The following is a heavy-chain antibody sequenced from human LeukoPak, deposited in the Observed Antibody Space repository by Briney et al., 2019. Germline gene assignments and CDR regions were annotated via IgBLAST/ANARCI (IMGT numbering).Heavy chain of an antibody. J-gene: IGHJ4*02. D-gene: IGHD2-15*01. CDR1: GYTFTSYY. Sequence: ASVKVSCKASGYTFTSYYMHWVRQAPGQGLEWMGIINPSGDSTTNAQKFQGRVTMTRDTSISTAYMELSRLRSDDTAVYYCARDLGRLGYCSGGSCYHDYWGQGTLVTVSS. V-gene: IGHV1-46*01. CDR2: INPSGDST. CDR3: ARDLGRLGYCSGGSCYHDY.